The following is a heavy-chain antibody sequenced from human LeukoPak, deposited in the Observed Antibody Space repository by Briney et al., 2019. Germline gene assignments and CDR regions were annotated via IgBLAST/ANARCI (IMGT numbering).Heavy chain of an antibody. CDR3: ARDVAVATLPEWFDP. CDR2: IKQDGSEK. Sequence: GGSLRLSCAASGFTFSSYWMSWVRQALGKGLEWVANIKQDGSEKYYVDSVKGRFTISRDNAKNSLYLQMNSLRAEDTAVYYCARDVAVATLPEWFDPWGQGTLVTVSS. J-gene: IGHJ5*02. V-gene: IGHV3-7*01. D-gene: IGHD6-19*01. CDR1: GFTFSSYW.